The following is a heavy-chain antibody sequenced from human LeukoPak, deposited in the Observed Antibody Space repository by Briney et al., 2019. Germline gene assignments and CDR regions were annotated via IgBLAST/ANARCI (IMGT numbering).Heavy chain of an antibody. V-gene: IGHV3-21*01. CDR3: ARGDITMVRGEDYFGY. Sequence: PGGSLRLSCAASGFTFSSYSMNWVRQAPGKGLEWVSSISSSSSYIYYADSVKGRFTISRDNAKNSLYLQMNSLRAEDTAVYYCARGDITMVRGEDYFGYWGQGTLVTVSS. CDR1: GFTFSSYS. J-gene: IGHJ4*02. D-gene: IGHD3-10*01. CDR2: ISSSSSYI.